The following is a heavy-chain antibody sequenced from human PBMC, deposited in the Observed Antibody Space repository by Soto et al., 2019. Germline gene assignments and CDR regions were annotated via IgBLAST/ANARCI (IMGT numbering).Heavy chain of an antibody. CDR1: GFTFSSYL. Sequence: GGSLRLSCAASGFTFSSYLMHSARPAPGKGLVWVSRINSDGSSTSYADSVKGRFTISRDNAKNTLYLQMNSLRAEDTAVYYCARTRTGSLYFDYWGQGTLVTVSS. CDR2: INSDGSST. D-gene: IGHD1-1*01. J-gene: IGHJ4*02. V-gene: IGHV3-74*01. CDR3: ARTRTGSLYFDY.